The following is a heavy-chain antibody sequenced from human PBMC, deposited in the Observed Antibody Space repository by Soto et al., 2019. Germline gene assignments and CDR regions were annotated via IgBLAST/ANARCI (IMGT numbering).Heavy chain of an antibody. Sequence: EVQLLESGGGLVQPGGSLRLSCAASGFTFSSYAMRWVRQAPVKGLEWVSAISGSGGSTYYADSVKGRFTISRDNSKNKLYLEMDRLRAGDTAVYYCARRGSGSYYDYWGQGTLVTVSS. CDR2: ISGSGGST. J-gene: IGHJ4*02. D-gene: IGHD1-26*01. CDR1: GFTFSSYA. CDR3: ARRGSGSYYDY. V-gene: IGHV3-23*01.